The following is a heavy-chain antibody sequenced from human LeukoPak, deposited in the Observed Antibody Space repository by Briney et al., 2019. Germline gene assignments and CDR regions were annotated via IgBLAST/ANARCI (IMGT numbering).Heavy chain of an antibody. Sequence: SETLSLTCTVSGGSISSYYWSWIRQPAGKGLEWIGRIYTSGSTNYNPSLKSRVTMSVDTSKNQFSLKLSSVTAADTAVYYCAREREGIVVPAAPTYFDYCGQGTLVTVSS. CDR1: GGSISSYY. D-gene: IGHD2-2*01. J-gene: IGHJ4*02. CDR3: AREREGIVVPAAPTYFDY. V-gene: IGHV4-4*07. CDR2: IYTSGST.